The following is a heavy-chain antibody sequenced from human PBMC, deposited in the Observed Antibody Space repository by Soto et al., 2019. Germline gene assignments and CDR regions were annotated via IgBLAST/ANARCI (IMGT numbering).Heavy chain of an antibody. Sequence: GGSLRLSCAASGFTFSSYAMSWVRQAPGKGLEWVSAISGSGGSTYYADSVKGRFTISRDNSKNTLYLQMNSLRAEDTAVYYCAKDPPLSGGSLDAFDIWGQGTMVTVSS. D-gene: IGHD2-15*01. CDR1: GFTFSSYA. J-gene: IGHJ3*02. CDR2: ISGSGGST. V-gene: IGHV3-23*01. CDR3: AKDPPLSGGSLDAFDI.